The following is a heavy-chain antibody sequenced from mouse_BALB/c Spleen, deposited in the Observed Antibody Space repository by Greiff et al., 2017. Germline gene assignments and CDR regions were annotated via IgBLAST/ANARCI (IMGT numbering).Heavy chain of an antibody. J-gene: IGHJ4*01. Sequence: QVQLKESAAELARPGASVKMSCKASGYTFTSYTMHWVKQRPGQGLEWIGYINPSSGYTEYNQKFKDKTTLTADKSSSTAYMQLSSLTSEDSAVYYCAREVRLRYAMDYWGQGTSVTVSS. D-gene: IGHD1-1*01. CDR1: GYTFTSYT. CDR3: AREVRLRYAMDY. V-gene: IGHV1-4*02. CDR2: INPSSGYT.